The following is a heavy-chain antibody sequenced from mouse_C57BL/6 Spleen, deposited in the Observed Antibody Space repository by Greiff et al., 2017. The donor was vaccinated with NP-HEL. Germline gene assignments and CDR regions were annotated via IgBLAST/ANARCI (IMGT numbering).Heavy chain of an antibody. J-gene: IGHJ4*01. CDR2: IRSKSSNYAT. Sequence: EVQRVESGGGLVQPKGSLKLSCAASGFTFNTYAMHWVRQAPGKGLEWVARIRSKSSNYATYYADSVKDRFTISRDDSQSMLYLQMNNLKTEDTAMYYCVREGIYYSNYDYAMDYWGQGTSVTVSS. D-gene: IGHD2-5*01. V-gene: IGHV10-3*01. CDR3: VREGIYYSNYDYAMDY. CDR1: GFTFNTYA.